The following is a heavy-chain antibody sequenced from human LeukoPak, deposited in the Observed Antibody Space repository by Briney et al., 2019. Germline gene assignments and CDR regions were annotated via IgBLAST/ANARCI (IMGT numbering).Heavy chain of an antibody. CDR2: ISGSGGST. J-gene: IGHJ5*02. CDR1: GFTFSSYA. CDR3: ANDPYCSSTSCFTYNWFDP. D-gene: IGHD2-2*02. V-gene: IGHV3-23*01. Sequence: PGGSLRLSCAASGFTFSSYAMSWVRQAPGKGLEWVSAISGSGGSTYYADSVKGRFTISRDNSKNTLYLQMNSLRAEDTAVYYCANDPYCSSTSCFTYNWFDPWGQGTLVTVSS.